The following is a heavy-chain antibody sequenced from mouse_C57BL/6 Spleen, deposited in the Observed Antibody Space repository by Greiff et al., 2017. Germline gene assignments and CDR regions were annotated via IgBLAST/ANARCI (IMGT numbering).Heavy chain of an antibody. D-gene: IGHD2-4*01. CDR2: IHPNSGST. Sequence: QVQLQQSGAELVKPGASVKLSCKASGYTFTSYWMHWVKQRPGQGLEWIGMIHPNSGSTNYNEKFKSKATLTVDKSSSTAYMQLSSLTSEDSAVYYCARSGDYDVFAYWGQGTLVTVSA. V-gene: IGHV1-64*01. CDR1: GYTFTSYW. J-gene: IGHJ3*01. CDR3: ARSGDYDVFAY.